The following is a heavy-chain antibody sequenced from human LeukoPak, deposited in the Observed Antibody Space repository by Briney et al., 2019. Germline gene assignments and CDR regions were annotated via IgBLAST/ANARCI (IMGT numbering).Heavy chain of an antibody. CDR3: AKAVLRYQLLSSLDY. D-gene: IGHD2-2*01. J-gene: IGHJ4*02. CDR1: GFTFSSYA. Sequence: PGGSLRLSCAASGFTFSSYAMNWARQAPGKGLEWVSAISGSGASTYYADSVKGRFTISRDNSKNTLYLQMNSLRAEDTAIYYCAKAVLRYQLLSSLDYWGQGTLVTVSS. V-gene: IGHV3-23*01. CDR2: ISGSGAST.